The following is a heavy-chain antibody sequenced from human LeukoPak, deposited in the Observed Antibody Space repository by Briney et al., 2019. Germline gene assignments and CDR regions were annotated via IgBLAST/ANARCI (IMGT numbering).Heavy chain of an antibody. CDR3: AKDGVLGYYYDSSGPEYFQH. J-gene: IGHJ1*01. CDR1: GFTFSSYG. D-gene: IGHD3-22*01. V-gene: IGHV3-30*18. Sequence: GGSLRLSCAASGFTFSSYGMHWVRQAPGKGLEWVAVISYDGSNKYYADSVKGRFTISRDNSKNTLYLQMNSLRAEDTAVYYCAKDGVLGYYYDSSGPEYFQHWGQGTLVTVSS. CDR2: ISYDGSNK.